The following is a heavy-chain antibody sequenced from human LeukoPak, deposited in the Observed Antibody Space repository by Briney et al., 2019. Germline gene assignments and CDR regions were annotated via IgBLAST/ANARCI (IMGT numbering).Heavy chain of an antibody. J-gene: IGHJ4*02. D-gene: IGHD3-10*01. Sequence: PSETLSLTCTVSGGSISTFSWSWIRQFPGKGLEWIGSIYIKSTNYNPSLKSRVAISVDTSKNQFSLRLDSVTTADTAVYYCARDTTVGSGMQYWGQGTLVTVSS. V-gene: IGHV4-59*01. CDR2: IYIKST. CDR1: GGSISTFS. CDR3: ARDTTVGSGMQY.